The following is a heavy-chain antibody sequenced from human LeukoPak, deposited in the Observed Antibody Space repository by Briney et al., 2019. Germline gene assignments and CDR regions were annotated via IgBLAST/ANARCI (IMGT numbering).Heavy chain of an antibody. CDR3: ARDSSSYGIFDS. D-gene: IGHD3-22*01. Sequence: SETLSLTCTVSGDSIRNYYWSWIRQTPGKGLEWIGHIYDSGSTNYNPSLKSRVTISVDTSKNQFSLKLSSVTAADTAVYYCARDSSSYGIFDSWGQGTLVTVSS. CDR2: IYDSGST. V-gene: IGHV4-4*09. CDR1: GDSIRNYY. J-gene: IGHJ4*02.